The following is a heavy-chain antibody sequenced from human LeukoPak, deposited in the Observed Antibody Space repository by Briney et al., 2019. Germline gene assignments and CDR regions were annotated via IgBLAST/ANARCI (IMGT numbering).Heavy chain of an antibody. D-gene: IGHD5-12*01. Sequence: SVKVSCKASGGTFSSYAISWVRQAPGQGLEWMGRIIPILGIANYAQKFQGRVTITADKSTSTAYMELSGLRSEDTAVYYCARVWPIYGYNLLISRDGTSNWFDPWGQGTLVTVSS. J-gene: IGHJ5*02. CDR1: GGTFSSYA. CDR3: ARVWPIYGYNLLISRDGTSNWFDP. V-gene: IGHV1-69*04. CDR2: IIPILGIA.